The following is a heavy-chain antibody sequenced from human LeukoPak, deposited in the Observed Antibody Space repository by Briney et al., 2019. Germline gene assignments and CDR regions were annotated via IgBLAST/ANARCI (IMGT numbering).Heavy chain of an antibody. CDR1: GGSISSYY. J-gene: IGHJ4*02. Sequence: PSETLSLTCTVSGGSISSYYWSWIRQPPGKGLEWIGYIYYSGSTNYNPSLKSRVTISVDTSKNQFSLKLSSVTAADTAVYYCARTDSIAAAPDYWGQGTLVTVSS. CDR3: ARTDSIAAAPDY. V-gene: IGHV4-59*01. CDR2: IYYSGST. D-gene: IGHD6-13*01.